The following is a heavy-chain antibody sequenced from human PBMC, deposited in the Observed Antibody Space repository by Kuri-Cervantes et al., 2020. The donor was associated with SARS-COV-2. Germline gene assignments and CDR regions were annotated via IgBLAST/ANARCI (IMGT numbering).Heavy chain of an antibody. CDR1: GYTFTSYY. CDR2: IIPIFGTA. D-gene: IGHD3-10*01. Sequence: SVKVSCKASGYTFTSYYMHWVRQAPGQGLEWMGGIIPIFGTANYAQKFQGRVTITADESTSTAYMELSSLRSEDTAVYYCAREGLWFGELYRDYYYYYGMDVWGQGTTVTVSS. CDR3: AREGLWFGELYRDYYYYYGMDV. J-gene: IGHJ6*02. V-gene: IGHV1-69*13.